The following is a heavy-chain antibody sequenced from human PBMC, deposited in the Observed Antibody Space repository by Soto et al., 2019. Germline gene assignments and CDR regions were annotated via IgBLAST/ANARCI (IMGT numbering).Heavy chain of an antibody. D-gene: IGHD2-21*02. V-gene: IGHV3-30*18. Sequence: GGSLRLSCAASGFTFSSYGMHWVRQAPGKGLEWVAVISYDGSNKYYADSVKGRFTISRDNSKNTLYLQMNSLRAEDTAVYYCAKDNCAGDCYSHDYWGQGTLVTVSS. CDR2: ISYDGSNK. CDR3: AKDNCAGDCYSHDY. J-gene: IGHJ4*02. CDR1: GFTFSSYG.